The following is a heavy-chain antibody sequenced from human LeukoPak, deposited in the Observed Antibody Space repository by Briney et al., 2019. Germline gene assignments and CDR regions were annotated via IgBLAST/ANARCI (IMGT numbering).Heavy chain of an antibody. CDR1: GFTFSSFS. D-gene: IGHD1/OR15-1a*01. CDR3: AKGTKPVMTIPDY. J-gene: IGHJ4*02. Sequence: GGSLRLSCAASGFTFSSFSMIWVRQAPGKGLEWVSSTSSSTYTVYSESGKGRFTISRDNAKNSLFLQMNSLRAEDTAMYYCAKGTKPVMTIPDYWGQGILVTVSS. CDR2: TSSSTYT. V-gene: IGHV3-21*04.